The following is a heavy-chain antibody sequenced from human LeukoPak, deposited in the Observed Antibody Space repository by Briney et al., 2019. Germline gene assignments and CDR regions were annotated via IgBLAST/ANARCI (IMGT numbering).Heavy chain of an antibody. CDR3: ARVLWYYDILTGYYGYPYYYYYMDV. V-gene: IGHV4-59*01. D-gene: IGHD3-9*01. Sequence: SETLSLTCAVYGGSFSGYYWSWIRQPPGKGLEWIGYIYYSGSTNYNPSLKSRVTISVDTSKNQFSLKLSSVTAADTAVYYCARVLWYYDILTGYYGYPYYYYYMDVWGKGTTVTISS. J-gene: IGHJ6*03. CDR1: GGSFSGYY. CDR2: IYYSGST.